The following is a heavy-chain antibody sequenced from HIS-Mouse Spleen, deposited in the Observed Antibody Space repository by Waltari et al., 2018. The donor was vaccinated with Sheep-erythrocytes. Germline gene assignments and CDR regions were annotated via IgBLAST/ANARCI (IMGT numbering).Heavy chain of an antibody. CDR1: GFTFRSCS. V-gene: IGHV3-21*01. Sequence: EVQLVESGGGLVKPGGSLRLSCAASGFTFRSCSMTWVRQAPGKGLEWVSSISSSSSYIYYADSVKGRFTISRDNAKNSLYLQMNSLRAEDTAVYYCARAGYSGEYYFDYWGQGTLVTVSS. CDR3: ARAGYSGEYYFDY. CDR2: ISSSSSYI. D-gene: IGHD5-12*01. J-gene: IGHJ4*02.